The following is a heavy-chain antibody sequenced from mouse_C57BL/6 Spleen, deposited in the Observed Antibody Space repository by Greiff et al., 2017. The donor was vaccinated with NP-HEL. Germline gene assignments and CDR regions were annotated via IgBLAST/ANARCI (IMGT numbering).Heavy chain of an antibody. CDR1: GYTFTDYN. CDR3: ARMYYSNYYFDY. V-gene: IGHV1-18*01. J-gene: IGHJ2*01. CDR2: INPNNGGT. Sequence: EVKLVESGPELVKPGASVKIPCKASGYTFTDYNMDWVKQSHGKSLEWIGDINPNNGGTIYNQKFKGKATLTVDKSSSTAYMELRSLTSEDTAVYYCARMYYSNYYFDYWGQGTTLTVSS. D-gene: IGHD2-5*01.